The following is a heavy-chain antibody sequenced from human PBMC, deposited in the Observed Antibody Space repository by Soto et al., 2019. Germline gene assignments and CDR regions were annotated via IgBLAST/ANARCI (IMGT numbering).Heavy chain of an antibody. CDR1: GFSVTASN. CDR2: IFGADET. D-gene: IGHD3-16*01. V-gene: IGHV3-53*02. J-gene: IGHJ4*02. Sequence: EVQLVETGGDWIQPGGSLRLSCAASGFSVTASNMNWVRQAPGKGLEWVSVIFGADETYYADSVRGRFTISRDNSKNTVYLQMDSLRTDDTALYYCARGGFDWGQGTLVTVSS. CDR3: ARGGFD.